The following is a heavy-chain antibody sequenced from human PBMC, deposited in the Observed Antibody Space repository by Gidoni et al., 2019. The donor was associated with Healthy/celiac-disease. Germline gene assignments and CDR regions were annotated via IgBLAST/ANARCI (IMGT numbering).Heavy chain of an antibody. Sequence: QVQLQQWGAGLLKPSETLSLTCAVYGGSFSGYYWSWIRQPPGKGLEWIGEINHSGSTNYNPSLKSRVTISVDTSKNQFSLKLSSVTAADTAVYYCASRITFGGVIAAAIGYWGQGTLVTVSS. V-gene: IGHV4-34*01. J-gene: IGHJ4*02. CDR1: GGSFSGYY. CDR3: ASRITFGGVIAAAIGY. CDR2: INHSGST. D-gene: IGHD3-16*02.